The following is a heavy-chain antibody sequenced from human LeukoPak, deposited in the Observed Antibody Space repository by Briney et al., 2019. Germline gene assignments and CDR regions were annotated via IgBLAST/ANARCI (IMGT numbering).Heavy chain of an antibody. CDR3: ARHWGATGFDS. V-gene: IGHV4-39*01. D-gene: IGHD3-16*01. CDR2: FYHTGST. J-gene: IGHJ4*02. CDR1: GGSISSGDYY. Sequence: SQTLSLTCTVSGGSISSGDYYWGWIRQPPGKGLEWIGSFYHTGSTYYNPSLKSRVTISIDTSKNQFSLKLSSVTAADTAVYYCARHWGATGFDSWGQGTLVTVSS.